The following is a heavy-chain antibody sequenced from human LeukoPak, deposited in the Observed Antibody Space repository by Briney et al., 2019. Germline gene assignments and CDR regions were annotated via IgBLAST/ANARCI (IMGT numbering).Heavy chain of an antibody. V-gene: IGHV3-15*01. CDR3: TTYITMVRGVIMTGDWFDP. D-gene: IGHD3-10*01. J-gene: IGHJ5*02. CDR1: GFTFSNAW. Sequence: GGSLRLSCAASGFTFSNAWMSWVRQAPGKGPXXXXXXXXXXXXXTTDYAAPVKGRFTISRDDSKNTLYLQMNSLKTEDTAVYYCTTYITMVRGVIMTGDWFDPWGQGTLVTVSS. CDR2: XXXXXXXXTT.